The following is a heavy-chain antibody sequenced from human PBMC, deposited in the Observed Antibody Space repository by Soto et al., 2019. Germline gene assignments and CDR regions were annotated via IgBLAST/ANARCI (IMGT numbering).Heavy chain of an antibody. V-gene: IGHV3-30*03. CDR3: AAIAVPPDFDI. CDR1: GFIFSSYG. D-gene: IGHD6-19*01. CDR2: MSFDGTIK. Sequence: QVQLVASGGGVVQPGRSLRLSCAASGFIFSSYGMNWVRQAPGKGLEWVAVMSFDGTIKYYADSVKGRFTISRDNSKNTLYLHMNSLSAEDTAVYSCAAIAVPPDFDIWGQGTMVTVSS. J-gene: IGHJ3*02.